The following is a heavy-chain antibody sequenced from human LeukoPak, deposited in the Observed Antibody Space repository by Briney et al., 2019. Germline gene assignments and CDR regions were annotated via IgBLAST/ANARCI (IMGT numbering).Heavy chain of an antibody. D-gene: IGHD7-27*01. J-gene: IGHJ4*02. Sequence: SETLFLTCTVSGGSISDDDWSWIRQPAGKGLEWIGRVYTSGSTNYNPSLKSRVTMSVDTSKNQFSLKLSSVTAADTAVYYCAGTGYYFHYWGQGTLVTVSS. CDR3: AGTGYYFHY. CDR2: VYTSGST. V-gene: IGHV4-4*07. CDR1: GGSISDDD.